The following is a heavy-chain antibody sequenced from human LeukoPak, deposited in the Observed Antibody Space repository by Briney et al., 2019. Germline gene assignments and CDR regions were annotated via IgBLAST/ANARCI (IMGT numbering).Heavy chain of an antibody. CDR2: IWYDGSIK. Sequence: GRSLRLSCAASGFTYSTYGMLGVPQAPDKTLEGVADIWYDGSIKYYADSVKGRFTFSSDNSKSTLYLQMNSLRAEGTAVYYCARIACTGGNCLPYYSSTLDAWGQGTTVTASS. CDR1: GFTYSTYG. V-gene: IGHV3-33*01. D-gene: IGHD2-8*02. J-gene: IGHJ6*02. CDR3: ARIACTGGNCLPYYSSTLDA.